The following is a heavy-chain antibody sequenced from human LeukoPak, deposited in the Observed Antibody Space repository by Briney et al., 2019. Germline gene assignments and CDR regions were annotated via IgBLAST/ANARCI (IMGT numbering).Heavy chain of an antibody. J-gene: IGHJ6*02. CDR3: AKDYGYSSGWYNNYYYGMDV. Sequence: GGSLRLSCAASAFTFSSYWMHWVRQAPGKGLEWVSGISWNSGSIGYADSVKGRFTISRDNAKNSLYLQMNSLRAEDTALYYCAKDYGYSSGWYNNYYYGMDVWGQGTTVTVSS. CDR1: AFTFSSYW. V-gene: IGHV3-9*01. CDR2: ISWNSGSI. D-gene: IGHD6-19*01.